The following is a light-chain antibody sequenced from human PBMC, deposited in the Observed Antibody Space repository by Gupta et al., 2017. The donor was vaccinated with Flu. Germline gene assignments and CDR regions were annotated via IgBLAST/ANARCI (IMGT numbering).Light chain of an antibody. J-gene: IGLJ1*01. CDR2: QES. CDR3: QAWDSSTYV. CDR1: KLGDKY. Sequence: SPGQTASITCAGDKLGDKYACWYQQKPGPSPVLVIYQESKRPSGIRERFSGSNSGNTATLTISGTQAMDEADYYCQAWDSSTYVFGTGTKVTGL. V-gene: IGLV3-1*01.